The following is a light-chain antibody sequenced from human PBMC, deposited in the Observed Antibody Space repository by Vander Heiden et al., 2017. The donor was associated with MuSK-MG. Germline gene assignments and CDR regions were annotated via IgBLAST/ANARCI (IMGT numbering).Light chain of an antibody. CDR2: EVS. J-gene: IGLJ1*01. CDR3: SSYTSGSNFYV. CDR1: SSDVGGYNY. V-gene: IGLV2-14*01. Sequence: QSARTQPASVSGSPGQSITISCTGTSSDVGGYNYVSWYQEYPGKAPKLMIYEVSNRPSGVSNRFSGSKSGNTASLTISGLQAEDEGDYYCSSYTSGSNFYVFGSGTRVTVL.